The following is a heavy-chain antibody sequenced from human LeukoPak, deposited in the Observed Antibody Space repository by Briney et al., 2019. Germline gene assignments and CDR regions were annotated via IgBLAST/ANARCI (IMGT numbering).Heavy chain of an antibody. CDR1: GFTFSSYA. J-gene: IGHJ4*02. V-gene: IGHV3-23*01. CDR3: AKGGGYYDSSGHYTDY. D-gene: IGHD3-22*01. CDR2: ISGSGGST. Sequence: GGSLRLSCAASGFTFSSYAMSWVRQAPGKGLEWVSAISGSGGSTYYADSVKGRFTISRDNSKNTLYLQMNSLRAEDTAVYYCAKGGGYYDSSGHYTDYWGQGTLVTVSS.